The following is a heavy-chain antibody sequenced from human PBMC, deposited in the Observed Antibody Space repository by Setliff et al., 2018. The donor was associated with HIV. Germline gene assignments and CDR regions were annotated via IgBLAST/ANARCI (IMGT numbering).Heavy chain of an antibody. V-gene: IGHV1-69-2*01. CDR2: VDPEDGET. Sequence: ASVKVSCKASGYTFTDYYMHWVQQAPGKGLEWMGRVDPEDGETIYAEKFQGRVTITADTSTDTLYMDLSSLTSEDTAVYYCVRGMTSYDSSGYSIPYYFDYWGQGTLVTVSS. CDR1: GYTFTDYY. CDR3: VRGMTSYDSSGYSIPYYFDY. D-gene: IGHD3-22*01. J-gene: IGHJ4*02.